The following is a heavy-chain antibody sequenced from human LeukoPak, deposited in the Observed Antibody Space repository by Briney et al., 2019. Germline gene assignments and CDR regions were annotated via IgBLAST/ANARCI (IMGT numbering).Heavy chain of an antibody. Sequence: GGSLRLSCAASRLTFSSYGMSWVRQAPGKGLEWVSAISNNGGYTYYADSVQGRFTISRDNSKSTLCLQMNSLRAEDTAVYYCAKQLGYCSDGSCYFPYWGQGTLVTVSS. CDR2: ISNNGGYT. D-gene: IGHD2-15*01. V-gene: IGHV3-23*01. CDR3: AKQLGYCSDGSCYFPY. J-gene: IGHJ4*02. CDR1: RLTFSSYG.